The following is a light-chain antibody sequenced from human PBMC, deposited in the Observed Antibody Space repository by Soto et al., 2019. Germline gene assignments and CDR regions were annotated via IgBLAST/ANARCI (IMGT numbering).Light chain of an antibody. Sequence: QSVLTQPASVSGSPGQSITISCSGTNSYVGGYNYVSWYQQHPGKAPKLMIYDVSYRPSGISNRFSGSKSDNTASLTISGLQAEDEADYYCSSYTTSSLYVFGTGTKVTV. J-gene: IGLJ1*01. CDR2: DVS. V-gene: IGLV2-14*01. CDR1: NSYVGGYNY. CDR3: SSYTTSSLYV.